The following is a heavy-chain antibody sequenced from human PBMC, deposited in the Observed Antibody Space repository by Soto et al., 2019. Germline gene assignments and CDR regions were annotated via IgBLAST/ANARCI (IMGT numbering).Heavy chain of an antibody. CDR2: LNVGNGNT. CDR3: AREGEGCGGRCLTYGWFDP. Sequence: QVHLVQSGAEVREPGASVKVSCTASGYTFTSYPLHWVRQAPGQRLEWMGRLNVGNGNTDYSQNFQGRVTFTRDTFASTASLGLSSLTSEDTAVYYCAREGEGCGGRCLTYGWFDPWGQGTLVSVPS. J-gene: IGHJ5*02. CDR1: GYTFTSYP. D-gene: IGHD2-15*01. V-gene: IGHV1-3*01.